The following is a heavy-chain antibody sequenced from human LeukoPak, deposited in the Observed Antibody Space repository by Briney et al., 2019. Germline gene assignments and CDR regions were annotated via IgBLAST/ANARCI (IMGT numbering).Heavy chain of an antibody. V-gene: IGHV3-23*01. J-gene: IGHJ4*02. Sequence: GXLXLXXAXCGXXXXSYAMSWVRQAPGKGLEWVSAISGSGDSTYYADSVKGRFTISRDNSKNTLSVQMNSLRAEDTAVYYCAKDGDYYDSDGYSSFFDYWGQGTLVTVSS. CDR2: ISGSGDST. CDR1: GXXXXSYA. CDR3: AKDGDYYDSDGYSSFFDY. D-gene: IGHD3-22*01.